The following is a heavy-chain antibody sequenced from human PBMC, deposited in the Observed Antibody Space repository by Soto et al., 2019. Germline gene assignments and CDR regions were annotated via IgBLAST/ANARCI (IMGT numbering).Heavy chain of an antibody. D-gene: IGHD3-10*01. CDR3: AKEGRLRSPAGDYFDS. CDR1: GFSFPDYD. J-gene: IGHJ4*02. CDR2: VGRFGNT. V-gene: IGHV3-23*01. Sequence: LRLSCEGSGFSFPDYDMNWVRQTPGKGLEWVAAVGRFGNTYYRDSVRGRFTISRDDSRNTVYLQMNRLRVEDTAVYFCAKEGRLRSPAGDYFDSWAQGSLVTVSS.